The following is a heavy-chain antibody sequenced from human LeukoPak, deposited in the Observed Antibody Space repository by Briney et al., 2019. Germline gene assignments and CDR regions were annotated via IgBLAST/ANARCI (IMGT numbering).Heavy chain of an antibody. CDR2: IIRRGSTI. CDR3: ARLVAYYYGSGDYYYMDV. J-gene: IGHJ6*03. V-gene: IGHV3-11*04. Sequence: GGSLRLSCAAAGFTFSDYYMSWIRPAAGKWLEWVSYIIRRGSTIYYADSVTGRFPIPRDNAKNSLYLQMNSLRAEDTAVYYCARLVAYYYGSGDYYYMDVWGKGSTVTVSS. D-gene: IGHD3-10*01. CDR1: GFTFSDYY.